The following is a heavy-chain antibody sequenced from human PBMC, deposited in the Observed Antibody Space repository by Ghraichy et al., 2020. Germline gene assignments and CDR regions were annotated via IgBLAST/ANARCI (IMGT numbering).Heavy chain of an antibody. Sequence: ASVKVSCKASGYTFTGYYMHWVRQAPGQGLEWMGWINPNSGGTNYAQKFQGWVTMTRDTSISTAYMELSRLRSDDTAVYYCASTTSKWGTDQHYGMDVWGQGTAVTVSS. CDR3: ASTTSKWGTDQHYGMDV. CDR2: INPNSGGT. D-gene: IGHD1-1*01. J-gene: IGHJ6*02. V-gene: IGHV1-2*04. CDR1: GYTFTGYY.